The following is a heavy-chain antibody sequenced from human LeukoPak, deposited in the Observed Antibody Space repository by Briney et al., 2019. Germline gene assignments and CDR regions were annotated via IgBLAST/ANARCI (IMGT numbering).Heavy chain of an antibody. D-gene: IGHD1-1*01. Sequence: ASVKVSCKASGYTFTGYYMHWVRQAPGQGLEWMGWINPNSGGTNYAQKFQGRVTMTRDTSISTAYMELSRLRSDDTAVYYCARDRHPTGYTNWFDPWGQGTLVTVSS. J-gene: IGHJ5*02. V-gene: IGHV1-2*02. CDR1: GYTFTGYY. CDR2: INPNSGGT. CDR3: ARDRHPTGYTNWFDP.